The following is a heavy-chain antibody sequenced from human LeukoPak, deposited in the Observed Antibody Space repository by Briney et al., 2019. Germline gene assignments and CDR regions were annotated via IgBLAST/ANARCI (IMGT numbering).Heavy chain of an antibody. Sequence: ASVKVSCKASGYTFTSYGISWVRQAPGQGLEWMGWISAYNGNTNYAQKLQGRVTMTTDTSTSTAYMELRSLRSDDTAVYYCARGLAYSSSWYVSAFDYWGQGTLVTVSS. CDR2: ISAYNGNT. CDR3: ARGLAYSSSWYVSAFDY. CDR1: GYTFTSYG. V-gene: IGHV1-18*01. J-gene: IGHJ4*02. D-gene: IGHD6-13*01.